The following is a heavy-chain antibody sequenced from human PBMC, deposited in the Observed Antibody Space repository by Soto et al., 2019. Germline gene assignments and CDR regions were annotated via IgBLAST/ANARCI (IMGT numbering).Heavy chain of an antibody. V-gene: IGHV1-2*02. D-gene: IGHD6-13*01. CDR3: ARDPSSSWNFLGNYFDY. CDR1: GYPLTGYY. Sequence: ASVKVSCKASGYPLTGYYMHWVRQAPGHGLEWMGWINPNTGGTNFAQKFRGRVTMTRDTYITTVYMELSRLRSDDTAVYYCARDPSSSWNFLGNYFDYWGQGTLVTVSS. J-gene: IGHJ4*02. CDR2: INPNTGGT.